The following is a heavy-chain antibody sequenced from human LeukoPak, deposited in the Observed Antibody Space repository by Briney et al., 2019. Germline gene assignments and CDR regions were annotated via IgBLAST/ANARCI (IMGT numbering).Heavy chain of an antibody. D-gene: IGHD2-2*01. J-gene: IGHJ3*02. Sequence: SETLSLTCAVYGGSFGGYYWSWIRQPPGKGLEWIGEINHSGSTNYNPSLKSRVTISVDTSKNQFSLKLSSVTAADTAVYYRARDIVVVPLDAFDIWGQGTMVTVSS. CDR1: GGSFGGYY. CDR2: INHSGST. CDR3: ARDIVVVPLDAFDI. V-gene: IGHV4-34*01.